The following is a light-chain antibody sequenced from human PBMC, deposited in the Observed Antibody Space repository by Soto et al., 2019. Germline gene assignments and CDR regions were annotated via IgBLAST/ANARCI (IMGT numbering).Light chain of an antibody. CDR3: QHYGSALFT. Sequence: EIVLTQSPGTLSLSPGERATLSCRASQSFSSSYLAWYQQKPGQAPRLLIYGASSRATGIPDRFSGSGSGTDFTLTISSLEPEDFAVYYRQHYGSALFTFGPGTKADIK. CDR1: QSFSSSY. V-gene: IGKV3-20*01. CDR2: GAS. J-gene: IGKJ3*01.